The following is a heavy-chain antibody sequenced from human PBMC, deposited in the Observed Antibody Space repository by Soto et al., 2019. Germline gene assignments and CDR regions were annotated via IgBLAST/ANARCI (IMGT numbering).Heavy chain of an antibody. V-gene: IGHV3-9*01. Sequence: EVQLVESGGGLVHPGRSLRLSCVASGFTFDDHVMHWVRKVPGKGLEWVGHISWDGYSIGYGGSVRGRFTISRDNAKNTLYLQMNSLRPEDTALYYCARSWSGSTSGRVDVWGQGTTVTVSS. CDR3: ARSWSGSTSGRVDV. J-gene: IGHJ6*02. D-gene: IGHD3-3*01. CDR2: ISWDGYSI. CDR1: GFTFDDHV.